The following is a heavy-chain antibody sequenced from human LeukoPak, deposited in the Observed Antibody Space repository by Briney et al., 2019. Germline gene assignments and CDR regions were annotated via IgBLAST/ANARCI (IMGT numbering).Heavy chain of an antibody. CDR3: AKRDSSGSYYFDY. Sequence: HPGRSLRLSCAASGFTFDDYAMHWVRQAPGKGLEWVSGISWISGSIGYADSVKGRFTISRDNSKNTLYLQMNSLRAEDTAVFYCAKRDSSGSYYFDYWGQGTLVTVSS. V-gene: IGHV3-9*01. J-gene: IGHJ4*02. D-gene: IGHD3-22*01. CDR2: ISWISGSI. CDR1: GFTFDDYA.